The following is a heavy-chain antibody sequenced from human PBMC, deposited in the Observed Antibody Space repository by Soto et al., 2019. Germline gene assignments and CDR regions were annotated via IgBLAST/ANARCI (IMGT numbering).Heavy chain of an antibody. V-gene: IGHV3-23*01. CDR1: GFTFSSYA. CDR2: ISGSGGST. D-gene: IGHD3-9*01. J-gene: IGHJ4*02. CDR3: AKDELYYDILTGYSPDY. Sequence: GGSLRLSCAASGFTFSSYAMSWVRQAPGKGLEWVSAISGSGGSTYYADSVKGRFTISRDNSKNTLYLQMNSLRAEDTAVYYCAKDELYYDILTGYSPDYWGQGTLVTVSS.